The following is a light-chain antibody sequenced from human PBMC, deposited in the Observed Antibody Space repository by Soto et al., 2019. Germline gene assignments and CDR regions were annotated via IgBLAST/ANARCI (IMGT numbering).Light chain of an antibody. CDR1: QGIRNY. Sequence: DIQMTQSPSSLSASIGDRVTITCRASQGIRNYLNWFQQKPGKAPQPLIYDASNLSPGVTSRFSGSGAGTDFTLSISSLQPEDTATYYCQQYDDLPLTFGGGTKVEIK. V-gene: IGKV1-33*01. CDR3: QQYDDLPLT. CDR2: DAS. J-gene: IGKJ4*01.